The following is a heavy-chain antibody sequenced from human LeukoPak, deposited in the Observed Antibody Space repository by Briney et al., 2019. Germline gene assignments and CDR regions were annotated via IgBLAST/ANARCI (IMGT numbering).Heavy chain of an antibody. D-gene: IGHD2-2*01. J-gene: IGHJ4*02. Sequence: SETLSLTWTVSGGSISSSSYYWGRIRQPPGKGLEWIGSIYYSGSTYYNTSLKSRVTISVDTSKNQFSRKLSSVTAADTAVYYCARGGRWGRITAARPFDYWGQGTLVTVSS. CDR3: ARGGRWGRITAARPFDY. V-gene: IGHV4-39*01. CDR1: GGSISSSSYY. CDR2: IYYSGST.